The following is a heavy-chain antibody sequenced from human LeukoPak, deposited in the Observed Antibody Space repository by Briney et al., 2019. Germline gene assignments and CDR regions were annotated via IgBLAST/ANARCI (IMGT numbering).Heavy chain of an antibody. J-gene: IGHJ1*01. Sequence: PSQTLSLTCAVSGGSISSGGYSWSWIRQPPGKGLEWIGYIYHSGSTYYNPSLKSRVTISVDRSKNQFSLKLSSVTAADTAVYYCARERAVAGDFQYWGQGTLVTVSS. D-gene: IGHD6-19*01. CDR2: IYHSGST. V-gene: IGHV4-30-2*01. CDR3: ARERAVAGDFQY. CDR1: GGSISSGGYS.